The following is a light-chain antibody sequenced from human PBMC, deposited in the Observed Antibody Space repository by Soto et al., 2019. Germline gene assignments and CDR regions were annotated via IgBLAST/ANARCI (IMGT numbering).Light chain of an antibody. J-gene: IGKJ3*01. CDR2: DAF. CDR1: QSASSNY. Sequence: EVVLTQSPATLTLSPGERATLSCRASQSASSNYLAWYQQKPGQAPRLLIYDAFNRATGIPARFSGSGSETDFTLTISSLEPEDFAVYYCQQRSYWPPTFGPGTKVDIK. CDR3: QQRSYWPPT. V-gene: IGKV3-11*01.